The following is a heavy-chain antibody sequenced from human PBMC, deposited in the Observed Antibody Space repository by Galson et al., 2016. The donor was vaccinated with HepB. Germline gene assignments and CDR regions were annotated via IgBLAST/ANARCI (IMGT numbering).Heavy chain of an antibody. Sequence: SLRLSCAASGFSFDTFSMSWVRQAPGRGLEWVANIKEDGSEKTYADSVQGRFTISRDNAKNSMYLQMTSLGPDDTAVYYCARGGLLLWFGELLFRPHTFDLWGQGTMVTVSS. D-gene: IGHD3-10*01. V-gene: IGHV3-7*01. CDR3: ARGGLLLWFGELLFRPHTFDL. CDR2: IKEDGSEK. CDR1: GFSFDTFS. J-gene: IGHJ3*01.